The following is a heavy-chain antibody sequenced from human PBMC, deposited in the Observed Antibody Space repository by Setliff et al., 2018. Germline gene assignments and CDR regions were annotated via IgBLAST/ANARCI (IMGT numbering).Heavy chain of an antibody. D-gene: IGHD3-3*01. V-gene: IGHV1-69*13. CDR1: GYTFTGYY. CDR3: ASSRDYNFWSGYYSPLDY. CDR2: IIPIFGTA. J-gene: IGHJ4*02. Sequence: SVKVSCKASGYTFTGYYMHWVRQAPGQGLEWMGGIIPIFGTANYAQKFQGRVAITADESTSTAYMELSSLRSEDTAVYYCASSRDYNFWSGYYSPLDYWGQGTLVTVSS.